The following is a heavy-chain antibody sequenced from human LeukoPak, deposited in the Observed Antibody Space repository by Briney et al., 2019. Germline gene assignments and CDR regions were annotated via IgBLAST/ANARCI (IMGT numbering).Heavy chain of an antibody. V-gene: IGHV1-46*01. CDR2: INPSGDST. CDR1: GYTFTSYY. CDR3: ARTGITMIVEPNAFDI. D-gene: IGHD3-22*01. Sequence: ASVKVSCKASGYTFTSYYMHWVRQAPGQGLEWTGIINPSGDSTSYAQKFQGRVTMTRDTSTSTAYMELSSLRSEDTAVYYCARTGITMIVEPNAFDIWGQGTMVTVSS. J-gene: IGHJ3*02.